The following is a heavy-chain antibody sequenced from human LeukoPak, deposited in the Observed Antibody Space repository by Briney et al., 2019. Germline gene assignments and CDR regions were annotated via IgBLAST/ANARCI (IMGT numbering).Heavy chain of an antibody. J-gene: IGHJ4*02. Sequence: ASVKVSCKASGYTFTGYYMHWVRQAPGQGLEWMGWINPNSGGTNYAQKFQGRVTMTRDTSVSTAYMELSRLRSEDTAVYYCARVGWELRGLYYFDYWGQGTLVTVSS. CDR2: INPNSGGT. V-gene: IGHV1-2*02. D-gene: IGHD1-26*01. CDR3: ARVGWELRGLYYFDY. CDR1: GYTFTGYY.